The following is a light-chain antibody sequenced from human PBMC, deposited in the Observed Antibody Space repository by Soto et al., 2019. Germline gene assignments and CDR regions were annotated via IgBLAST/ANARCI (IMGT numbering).Light chain of an antibody. Sequence: IVLTQSPGTLSLSPEERATLSCRASQSVNSNYLAWYQQKPGQAPRLLMFGASNRGTGSPERLSGSGSRTDFTRTISRLVSVDVEVYSGNSAGPLPDELGRGTKVE. J-gene: IGKJ1*01. V-gene: IGKV3-20*01. CDR1: QSVNSNY. CDR2: GAS. CDR3: NSAGPLPDE.